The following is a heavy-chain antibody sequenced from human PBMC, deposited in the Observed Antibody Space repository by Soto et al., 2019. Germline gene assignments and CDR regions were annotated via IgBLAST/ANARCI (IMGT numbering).Heavy chain of an antibody. D-gene: IGHD3-9*01. CDR2: IIPIFGTA. Sequence: GASVKVSCKASGGTFSSYAISWVRQAPGQGLEWMGGIIPIFGTANYAQKFQGRVTITADESTSTAYMELSSLRSEDTAVYYCAEAAVLRYFDWSDSRDAFDIWGQGTMVTVSS. V-gene: IGHV1-69*13. CDR1: GGTFSSYA. J-gene: IGHJ3*02. CDR3: AEAAVLRYFDWSDSRDAFDI.